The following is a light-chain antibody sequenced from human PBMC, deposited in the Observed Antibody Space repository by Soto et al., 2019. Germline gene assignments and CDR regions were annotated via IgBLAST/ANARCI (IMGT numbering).Light chain of an antibody. CDR3: QQYNNWPLT. V-gene: IGKV3-15*01. Sequence: EIVMTQSPATLSVFPGERATLSCRASQNVNSNLAWYQQKLCQAPRLLIYGASTRATGIPARFSGSGSGTEFTLTISSLQSEDFAVYYCQQYNNWPLTFGGGTKVKIK. CDR2: GAS. J-gene: IGKJ4*01. CDR1: QNVNSN.